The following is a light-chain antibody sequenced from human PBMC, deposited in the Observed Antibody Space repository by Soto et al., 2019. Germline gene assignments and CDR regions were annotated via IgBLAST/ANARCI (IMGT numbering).Light chain of an antibody. Sequence: QSVLTQPPSASGTPGQRVTISCSGSSSNIAGNAVNWYQQLPGTPPKLLIYSNNQRPSGVPDRFSGSKSGTSASLAISGLQSDDEADYYCAAWDDRLTGYVFGTGTKLTVL. V-gene: IGLV1-44*01. J-gene: IGLJ1*01. CDR1: SSNIAGNA. CDR3: AAWDDRLTGYV. CDR2: SNN.